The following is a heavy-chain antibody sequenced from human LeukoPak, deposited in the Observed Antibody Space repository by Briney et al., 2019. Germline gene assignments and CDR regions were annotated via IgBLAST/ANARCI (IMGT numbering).Heavy chain of an antibody. D-gene: IGHD6-19*01. V-gene: IGHV3-53*01. CDR2: IYSGGST. CDR1: EFSVGSNY. J-gene: IGHJ6*04. Sequence: GGSLRLSCAASEFSVGSNYMTWVRQAPGKGLEWVSLIYSGGSTYYADSVKGRFTISRDNSKNTLYLQMNSLRAEDTAVYYCARWRAGTRDLDVWGKGTTVTISS. CDR3: ARWRAGTRDLDV.